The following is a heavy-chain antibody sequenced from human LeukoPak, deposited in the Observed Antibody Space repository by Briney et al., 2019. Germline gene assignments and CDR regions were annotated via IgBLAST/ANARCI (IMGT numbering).Heavy chain of an antibody. CDR2: IIPIFGTA. J-gene: IGHJ6*02. CDR3: ASLRKDFAPYDILTGYYLYYYYGMDV. D-gene: IGHD3-9*01. V-gene: IGHV1-69*01. CDR1: AGTFSSYA. Sequence: ASVKVSCKASAGTFSSYAISWVRQAPGQGLEWMGGIIPIFGTANYTQKFQGRVTITADESTSTAYMELSSLRSEDTAVYYCASLRKDFAPYDILTGYYLYYYYGMDVWGQGTTVTVSS.